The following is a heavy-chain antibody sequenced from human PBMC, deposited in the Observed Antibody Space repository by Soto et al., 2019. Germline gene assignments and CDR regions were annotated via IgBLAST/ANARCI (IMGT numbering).Heavy chain of an antibody. CDR2: ISGSGGST. J-gene: IGHJ4*02. CDR3: AKDLYERPSSFLHEV. D-gene: IGHD6-6*01. Sequence: EVQLLESGGGLVQPGGSLRLSCAASGFTFSSYAMSWVRQAPGKGLEWVSAISGSGGSTYYADSVKGRFTISRDNSKNTLYLQMNSLRAEDTAVYYYAKDLYERPSSFLHEVWGQGTLVTVSS. V-gene: IGHV3-23*01. CDR1: GFTFSSYA.